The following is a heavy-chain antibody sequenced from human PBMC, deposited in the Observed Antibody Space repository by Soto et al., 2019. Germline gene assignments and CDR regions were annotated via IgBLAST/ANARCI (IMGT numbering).Heavy chain of an antibody. CDR2: ISGSGGST. Sequence: EVQLLESGGGLVQPGGSLRLSCAASGFTFSSYAMSWVRQAPGKGLEWVSAISGSGGSTYYADSVKGRFTISRDNSKNTLYLQMISLRAEDTAVYYCAKARERDYYDSSGYPLAPFDYWGQGTLVTVSS. D-gene: IGHD3-22*01. J-gene: IGHJ4*02. CDR1: GFTFSSYA. CDR3: AKARERDYYDSSGYPLAPFDY. V-gene: IGHV3-23*01.